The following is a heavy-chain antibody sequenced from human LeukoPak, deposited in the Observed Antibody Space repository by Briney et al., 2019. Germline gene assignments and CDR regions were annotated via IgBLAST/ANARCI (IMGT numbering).Heavy chain of an antibody. CDR1: GYTFTGYY. D-gene: IGHD1-14*01. J-gene: IGHJ6*03. V-gene: IGHV1-2*02. Sequence: ASVKVSCKASGYTFTGYYMHWVRQAPGQGLEWMGWINPNSGGTNYAQKFQGRVTMTRDTSISTAYMELSRLRSDDTAVYYCARRAVGNRRYYYYMDVWGKGTTVTISS. CDR2: INPNSGGT. CDR3: ARRAVGNRRYYYYMDV.